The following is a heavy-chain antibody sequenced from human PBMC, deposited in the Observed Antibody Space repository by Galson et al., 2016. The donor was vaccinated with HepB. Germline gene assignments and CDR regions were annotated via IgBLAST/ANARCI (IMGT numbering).Heavy chain of an antibody. Sequence: SLRLSCAVSRFTFSSYAMHWVRQAPGKGLEWVAVISDDGREKYYADAVKGRYTISRDNSKKTLFLQVNSLRAEDTAVYYCAKDRSNHYYTYGMDVCGQGTTVTVSS. CDR1: RFTFSSYA. V-gene: IGHV3-30*18. J-gene: IGHJ6*02. CDR2: ISDDGREK. D-gene: IGHD3-16*02. CDR3: AKDRSNHYYTYGMDV.